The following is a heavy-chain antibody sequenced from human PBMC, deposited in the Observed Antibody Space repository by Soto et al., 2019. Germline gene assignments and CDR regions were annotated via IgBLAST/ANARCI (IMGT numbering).Heavy chain of an antibody. CDR1: GYTFTNYG. V-gene: IGHV1-18*01. J-gene: IGHJ3*02. CDR3: ARGNGVSGKRTPIPDDAFDI. Sequence: GASVKVSCKASGYTFTNYGISWVRQAPGQGLEWMGWISAYNGNTNYAQKLQGRVTMTTDTSTSTAYLELRSLRSDDTAVYYCARGNGVSGKRTPIPDDAFDIWAKGQWSPSPQ. CDR2: ISAYNGNT. D-gene: IGHD3-10*01.